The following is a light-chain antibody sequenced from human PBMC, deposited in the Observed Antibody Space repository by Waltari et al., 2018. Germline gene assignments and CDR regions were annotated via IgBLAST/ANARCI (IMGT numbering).Light chain of an antibody. CDR1: QNVLYKSNKKNF. Sequence: DIVMTQSPDSLAVSLGERATINCKSSQNVLYKSNKKNFLAWYQQKPGQPPRLLLYWASTRGSGVPDRFSGSGSGTDFTLTISSLQAEDAAVYYCQQRSNWPPITFGQGTRLEIK. CDR3: QQRSNWPPIT. CDR2: WAS. V-gene: IGKV4-1*01. J-gene: IGKJ5*01.